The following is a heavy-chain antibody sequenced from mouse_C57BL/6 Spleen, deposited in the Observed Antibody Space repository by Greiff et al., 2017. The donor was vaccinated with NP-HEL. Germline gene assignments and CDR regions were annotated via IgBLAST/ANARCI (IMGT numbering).Heavy chain of an antibody. D-gene: IGHD3-2*02. V-gene: IGHV1-64*01. CDR1: GYTFTSYW. Sequence: QVQLQQPGAELVKPWASVKLSCKASGYTFTSYWMHWVKQRPGQGLEWIGMIHPNSGSTNYNEKFKSKATLTVDKSSSTAYMQLSSLTSEDSAVYYCARSDSSGLFYAMDYWGQGTSVTVSS. CDR2: IHPNSGST. CDR3: ARSDSSGLFYAMDY. J-gene: IGHJ4*01.